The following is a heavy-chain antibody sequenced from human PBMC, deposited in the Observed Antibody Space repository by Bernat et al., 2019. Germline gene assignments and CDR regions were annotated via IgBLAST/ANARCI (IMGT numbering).Heavy chain of an antibody. J-gene: IGHJ6*03. V-gene: IGHV4-59*01. CDR2: IYYSGST. D-gene: IGHD6-13*01. Sequence: QVQLQESGPGLVKPSETLSLTCTVSGGSISSYYWSWIRQPPGKGLEWIGYIYYSGSTNYNPSLKSRVTISVDTSKNQFSLKLSSVTAADTAVYYCARDLGGWKAAGGVGYYYMDVWGKGTTVTVSS. CDR1: GGSISSYY. CDR3: ARDLGGWKAAGGVGYYYMDV.